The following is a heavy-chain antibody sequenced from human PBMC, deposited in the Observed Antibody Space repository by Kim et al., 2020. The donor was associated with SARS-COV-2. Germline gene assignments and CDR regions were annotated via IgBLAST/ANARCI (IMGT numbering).Heavy chain of an antibody. J-gene: IGHJ6*02. D-gene: IGHD1-26*01. CDR3: ARGRILLQGTASYYYYGMDV. Sequence: SETLSLTCAVYGGSFSGYYWSWIRQPPGKGLEWIGEINHSGSTNYNPSLKSRVTISVDTSKNQFSLKLSSVTAADTAVYYCARGRILLQGTASYYYYGMDVWGQGTTVTVSS. CDR2: INHSGST. V-gene: IGHV4-34*01. CDR1: GGSFSGYY.